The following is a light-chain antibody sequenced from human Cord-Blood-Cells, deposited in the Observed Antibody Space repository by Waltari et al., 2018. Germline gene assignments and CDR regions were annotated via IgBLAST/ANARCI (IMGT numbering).Light chain of an antibody. J-gene: IGLJ1*01. V-gene: IGLV2-14*01. Sequence: QSALTQPAPVSGYPGQSITISCTGPSSDVGGYNYVSWYQQHPGKAPKLMIYDVSNRPSGVANRSSGAKSGNTASLTISVLQAEDEADYYCSSYTSSSTYVFGPGTKVTVL. CDR1: SSDVGGYNY. CDR3: SSYTSSSTYV. CDR2: DVS.